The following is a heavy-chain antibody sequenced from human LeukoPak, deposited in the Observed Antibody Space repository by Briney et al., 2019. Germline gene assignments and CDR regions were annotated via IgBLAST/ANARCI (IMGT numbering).Heavy chain of an antibody. V-gene: IGHV3-7*04. Sequence: GGSLRLSCAASGFTFRSHWMSWVRQAPGKGLEWVANIKQDGSEKYYVDSVKGRFTISRDNAKNSLYLQMNSLRAEDTAVYYCARGSRPTVGGTYYFDYWGQGTLVTVSS. CDR2: IKQDGSEK. CDR1: GFTFRSHW. J-gene: IGHJ4*02. CDR3: ARGSRPTVGGTYYFDY. D-gene: IGHD4-17*01.